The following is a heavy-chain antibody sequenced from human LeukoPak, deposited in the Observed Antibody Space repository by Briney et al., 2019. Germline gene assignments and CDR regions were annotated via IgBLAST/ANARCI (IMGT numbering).Heavy chain of an antibody. J-gene: IGHJ6*02. Sequence: GGSLRLSCAASGFSVSSNYMTWVRQAPGKGLEWVSVLYSGGTIYYADSVKGRFTISRDNSQNALNIQMNSLRVEDTAVYYCATKSGSLVRGVLGFYGMDVWGQGTTVTVTS. V-gene: IGHV3-53*01. D-gene: IGHD3-10*01. CDR1: GFSVSSNY. CDR3: ATKSGSLVRGVLGFYGMDV. CDR2: LYSGGTI.